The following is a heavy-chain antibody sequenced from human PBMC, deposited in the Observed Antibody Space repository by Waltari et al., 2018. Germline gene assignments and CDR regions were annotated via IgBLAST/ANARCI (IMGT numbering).Heavy chain of an antibody. V-gene: IGHV4-34*01. J-gene: IGHJ2*01. CDR3: ARGRKREGIDL. CDR2: INHSGST. Sequence: QVQLQQWGAGLLKPSETLSLTCAVYGGSFSGYYWSWIRQPPGKGLEWIGEINHSGSTNDNPARKRRVTTSVDTSKNQFSLKLSSVTAADTAVYYCARGRKREGIDLWGRGTLVTVSS. CDR1: GGSFSGYY.